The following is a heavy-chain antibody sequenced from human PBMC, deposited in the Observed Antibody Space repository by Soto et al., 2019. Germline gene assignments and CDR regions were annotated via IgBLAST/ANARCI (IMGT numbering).Heavy chain of an antibody. CDR1: GYTFTSYA. J-gene: IGHJ3*02. D-gene: IGHD3-22*01. CDR2: INAGNGNT. CDR3: ARGGRITMIVVVITGAFDI. V-gene: IGHV1-3*01. Sequence: GASVKVSCKASGYTFTSYAMHWVRQAPGQRLERMGWINAGNGNTKYSQKFQGRVTITRDTSASTAYMELSSLRSEDTAVYYCARGGRITMIVVVITGAFDIWGQGTMVTVSS.